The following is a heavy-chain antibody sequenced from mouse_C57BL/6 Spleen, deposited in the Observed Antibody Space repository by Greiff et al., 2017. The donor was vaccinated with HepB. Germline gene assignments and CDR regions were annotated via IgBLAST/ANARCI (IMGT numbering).Heavy chain of an antibody. V-gene: IGHV1-15*01. D-gene: IGHD1-1*01. J-gene: IGHJ4*01. CDR2: IDPETGGT. CDR3: TLVAKKGYAMDY. CDR1: GYTFTDYE. Sequence: QVQLQQSGAELVRPGASVTLSCKASGYTFTDYEMHWVKQTPVHGLEWIGAIDPETGGTAYNQKFKGKAILTADKSSSTAYMELRSLTSEDSAVYYWTLVAKKGYAMDYWGQGTSVTVSS.